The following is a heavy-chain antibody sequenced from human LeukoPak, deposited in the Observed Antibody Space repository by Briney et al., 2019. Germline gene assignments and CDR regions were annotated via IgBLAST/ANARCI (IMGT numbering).Heavy chain of an antibody. CDR3: ARDRYYDSTEQFDY. CDR2: ISGSGGST. J-gene: IGHJ4*02. D-gene: IGHD3-22*01. Sequence: PGGSLRLSCAASGFTFSSYAMSWVRQAPGKGLEWVSAISGSGGSTYYADSVKGRFTISRDNARNSLYLQMNSLRAEDTAVYYCARDRYYDSTEQFDYWGQGTLVTVSS. CDR1: GFTFSSYA. V-gene: IGHV3-23*01.